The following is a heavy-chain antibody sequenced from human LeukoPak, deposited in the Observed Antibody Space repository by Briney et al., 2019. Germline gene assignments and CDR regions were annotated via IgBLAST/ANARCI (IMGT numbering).Heavy chain of an antibody. CDR1: GDSISSYY. Sequence: PSETLSLTCTVSGDSISSYYWSWIRQPPGKGLEWIGYIYYIGSTNYNPSLKSRVTISLDTSKNQFSLKLTSVTAADTAMYYCARRKAKTPNYFDYWGQGALVTVSS. J-gene: IGHJ4*02. V-gene: IGHV4-59*08. CDR2: IYYIGST. CDR3: ARRKAKTPNYFDY.